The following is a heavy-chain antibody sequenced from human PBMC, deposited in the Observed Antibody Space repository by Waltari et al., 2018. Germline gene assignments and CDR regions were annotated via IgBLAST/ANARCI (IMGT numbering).Heavy chain of an antibody. D-gene: IGHD6-13*01. J-gene: IGHJ4*02. Sequence: QVQLQESGPGLVKPSQTLSLTCTVSGGSISSGSYYWSWIRQPAGKGLEWIGYIYATGSTNYNPSLKSRVTISVDTSKNQFSRKVTSMTAADTAVYYCARDSIAAAGTYFDYWGQGTLVTVSS. V-gene: IGHV4-61*09. CDR1: GGSISSGSYY. CDR2: IYATGST. CDR3: ARDSIAAAGTYFDY.